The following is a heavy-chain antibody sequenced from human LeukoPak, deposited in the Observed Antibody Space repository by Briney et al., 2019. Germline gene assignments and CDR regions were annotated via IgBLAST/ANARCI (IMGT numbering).Heavy chain of an antibody. Sequence: GASVKVSCKASGYTFTNHYIHWVRQAPGQGLEWMGMINSGGGGTGYAQKFQGRVTMTRDTSTSTVYMGLSSLRSEDTAVYYCARDRRISTAGFTFDHWGQGTLVTVPS. D-gene: IGHD6-13*01. CDR3: ARDRRISTAGFTFDH. V-gene: IGHV1-46*01. CDR2: INSGGGGT. J-gene: IGHJ4*02. CDR1: GYTFTNHY.